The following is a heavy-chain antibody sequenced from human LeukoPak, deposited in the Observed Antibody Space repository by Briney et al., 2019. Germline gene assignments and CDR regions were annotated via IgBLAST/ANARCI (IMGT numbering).Heavy chain of an antibody. J-gene: IGHJ4*02. CDR3: ARDEGYYYDSSGPGDY. CDR1: GGSISSSSYY. CDR2: IYYSGST. V-gene: IGHV4-39*07. D-gene: IGHD3-22*01. Sequence: SETLSLTCTVSGGSISSSSYYWGWIRQPPGKGLEWFGSIYYSGSTYYNPSHKSRVTISVDTSKNQFSLKLSSVTAADTAVYYCARDEGYYYDSSGPGDYWGQGTLVTVSS.